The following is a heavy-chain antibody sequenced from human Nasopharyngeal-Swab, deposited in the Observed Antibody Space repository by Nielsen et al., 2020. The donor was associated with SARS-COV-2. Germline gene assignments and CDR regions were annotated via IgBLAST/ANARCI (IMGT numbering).Heavy chain of an antibody. D-gene: IGHD3-9*01. V-gene: IGHV1-3*01. Sequence: ASVKVSCKASGYTFTTYAIHWVRQAPGQRLEWMGWINAGNGNTKYSQKLQGRVTITRDTSASTAYMELSSLRSEDTAVYYCARDSSSGLRYFDWLSPWYNWFDPWGQGTLVTVSS. CDR2: INAGNGNT. J-gene: IGHJ5*02. CDR1: GYTFTTYA. CDR3: ARDSSSGLRYFDWLSPWYNWFDP.